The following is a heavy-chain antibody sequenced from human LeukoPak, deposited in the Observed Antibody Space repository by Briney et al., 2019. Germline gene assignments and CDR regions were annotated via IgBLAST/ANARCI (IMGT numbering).Heavy chain of an antibody. Sequence: PGGSLRLSCAASGFTFSTYWVHWVRQAPGKGLVWVSRIKSDGSTNNADSVKGRFTISRDNAKNTVSLQMNSLRPEDTGVCYCARAPSEIGGYYPEYFRHWGQGTLVTVSS. D-gene: IGHD3-22*01. J-gene: IGHJ1*01. CDR3: ARAPSEIGGYYPEYFRH. V-gene: IGHV3-74*01. CDR1: GFTFSTYW. CDR2: IKSDGST.